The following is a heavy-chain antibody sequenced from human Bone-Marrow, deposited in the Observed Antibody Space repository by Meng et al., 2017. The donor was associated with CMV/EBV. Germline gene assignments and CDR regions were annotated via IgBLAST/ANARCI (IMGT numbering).Heavy chain of an antibody. Sequence: GGSLRLSCAASGFTFSNAWMSWVRQAPGKGLEWVGRIKSKTDGGTTDYAAPVKGRFTISRDDSKNTLYLQMNSLKTEDTAVYYCTTDYYYDSSGYYPDAFDIWGQGTMVTGSS. V-gene: IGHV3-15*01. J-gene: IGHJ3*02. CDR2: IKSKTDGGTT. D-gene: IGHD3-22*01. CDR3: TTDYYYDSSGYYPDAFDI. CDR1: GFTFSNAW.